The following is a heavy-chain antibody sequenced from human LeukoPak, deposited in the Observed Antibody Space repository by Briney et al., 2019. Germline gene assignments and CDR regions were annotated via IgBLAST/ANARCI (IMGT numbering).Heavy chain of an antibody. V-gene: IGHV4-39*07. CDR3: ARENGGSSGYFFDY. D-gene: IGHD3-22*01. CDR2: IYYSGST. Sequence: SETLSLTCTVSGGSISSSSYYWGWIRQPPGKGLEWIGSIYYSGSTYYNPSLKSRVTISVDTSKNQFSLKLSSVTAADTAVYYCARENGGSSGYFFDYWGQGTLVTVSS. CDR1: GGSISSSSYY. J-gene: IGHJ4*02.